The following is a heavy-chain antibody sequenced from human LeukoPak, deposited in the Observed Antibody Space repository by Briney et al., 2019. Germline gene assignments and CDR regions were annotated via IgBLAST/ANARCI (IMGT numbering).Heavy chain of an antibody. CDR3: TIVVTTVTTY. J-gene: IGHJ4*02. V-gene: IGHV3-73*01. Sequence: PGGSLKLSCAASGFTFSGSAMHWVRQASGKGLEWVGRIRSKASSYATAYAASVKGRFTISRDDSKNTAYLQMNSLETEDTAVYYCTIVVTTVTTYWGQGTLVTVSS. CDR2: IRSKASSYAT. CDR1: GFTFSGSA. D-gene: IGHD4-17*01.